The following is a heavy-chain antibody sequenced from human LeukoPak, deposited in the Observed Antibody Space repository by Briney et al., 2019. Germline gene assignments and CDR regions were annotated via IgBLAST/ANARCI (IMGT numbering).Heavy chain of an antibody. J-gene: IGHJ4*02. CDR3: ARLKTTVDY. CDR1: GGSFSGYY. CDR2: INHSGST. V-gene: IGHV4-34*01. Sequence: SETLSLTCAVYGGSFSGYYWSWIRQPPGKGLEWIGEINHSGSTNYNPSLKSRVTISVDTSKNQFSLKLTSVTAADSAVYYCARLKTTVDYWGQGTRVTVSS. D-gene: IGHD4-11*01.